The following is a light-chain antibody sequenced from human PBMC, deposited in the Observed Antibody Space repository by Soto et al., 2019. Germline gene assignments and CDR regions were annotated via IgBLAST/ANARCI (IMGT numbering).Light chain of an antibody. V-gene: IGLV1-47*01. J-gene: IGLJ2*01. Sequence: QSVLTQPPSASGTPGQRVTISCSGSSSNIGTNYVYWYQQLPGTAPKLLLYKNNQRPSGVPDRFSGSKSVTSASLAISGRRSEDDADYYCAAWDDSLRGVVFGGGTKLTVL. CDR2: KNN. CDR1: SSNIGTNY. CDR3: AAWDDSLRGVV.